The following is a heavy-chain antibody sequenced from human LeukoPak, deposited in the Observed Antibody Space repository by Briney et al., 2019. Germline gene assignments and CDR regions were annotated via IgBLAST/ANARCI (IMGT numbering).Heavy chain of an antibody. V-gene: IGHV3-7*01. J-gene: IGHJ4*02. CDR2: IKQDGSER. CDR1: GFTFSSHG. CDR3: ARLGGGYNGDFDY. D-gene: IGHD5-24*01. Sequence: GGTLRLSCAASGFTFSSHGINWVRQAPGKGLEWVANIKQDGSERYYVDSVMGRFTISRDNAKNSLFLQMNSLRAEDTAVYYCARLGGGYNGDFDYWGQGTLVTVSS.